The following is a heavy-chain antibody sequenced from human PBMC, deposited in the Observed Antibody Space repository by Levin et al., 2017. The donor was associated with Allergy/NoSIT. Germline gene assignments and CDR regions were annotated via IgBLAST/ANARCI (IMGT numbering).Heavy chain of an antibody. CDR2: IKQDGSEK. CDR3: AREGSTNVTILGVITTYYTYDMDV. Sequence: GGSLRLSCAASGFTFSRYWMSWVRQAPGKGLEWVANIKQDGSEKYYVDSVKGRFTISRDNAKNSVFLQMHSLTAEDTAVYFCAREGSTNVTILGVITTYYTYDMDVWGQGTTVTVSS. V-gene: IGHV3-7*01. J-gene: IGHJ6*02. CDR1: GFTFSRYW. D-gene: IGHD3-3*01.